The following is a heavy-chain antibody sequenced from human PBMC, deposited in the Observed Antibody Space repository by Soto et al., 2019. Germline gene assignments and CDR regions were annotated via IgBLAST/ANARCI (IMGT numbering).Heavy chain of an antibody. Sequence: PSETLSLTCTVSGGSISSYYWSWIRQPPGKGLEWIWYIYYSGSTNYNPSLKSRVTISVDTSKNQFSLKLSSVTAADTAVYYCAKNLPRTGRFDYWGQGTLVTAPQ. CDR2: IYYSGST. J-gene: IGHJ4*02. V-gene: IGHV4-59*01. CDR1: GGSISSYY. CDR3: AKNLPRTGRFDY.